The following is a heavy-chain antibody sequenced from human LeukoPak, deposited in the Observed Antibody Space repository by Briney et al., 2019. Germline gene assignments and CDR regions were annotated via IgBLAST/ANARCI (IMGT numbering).Heavy chain of an antibody. CDR1: GGSFSGHY. D-gene: IGHD2-2*01. J-gene: IGHJ4*02. CDR2: STHTGST. CDR3: ARGRTGAAALDF. V-gene: IGHV4-34*01. Sequence: SETLSLTCAVYGGSFSGHYWTWIRQAPGKGLEWIGESTHTGSTNYNPSLKSRVTISVDTSKNQFSLKLTSVRAADTAVYHCARGRTGAAALDFWGPGTLVTVSS.